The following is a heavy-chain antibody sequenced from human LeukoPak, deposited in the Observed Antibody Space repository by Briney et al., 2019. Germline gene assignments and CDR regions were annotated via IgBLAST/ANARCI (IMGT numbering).Heavy chain of an antibody. CDR1: GFTFSSYS. CDR3: ARDVETAYCGGDCYSGYYYYYYMDV. J-gene: IGHJ6*03. V-gene: IGHV3-21*01. Sequence: GGSLRLSCAASGFTFSSYSMNWVRQAPGKGLEWVSSISSSSSYIYYADSVKGRFTISRDNAKNSLYLQMNSLRAEDTAVYYCARDVETAYCGGDCYSGYYYYYYMDVWGKGTTVTVSS. CDR2: ISSSSSYI. D-gene: IGHD2-21*02.